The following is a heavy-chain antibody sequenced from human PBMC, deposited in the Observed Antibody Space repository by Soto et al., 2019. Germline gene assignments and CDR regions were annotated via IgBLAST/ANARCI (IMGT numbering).Heavy chain of an antibody. J-gene: IGHJ4*02. D-gene: IGHD4-17*01. Sequence: EVHLTESGGGLVEPGGSLRLSCEVSGFNFYNFGMSWVRQAPGKGLEWISIISGSGDRTFYADSVKGRFTISRDNSKKILYIQMHSLRPDDTAVYYCARGTRDYGDCFDHWGQGARVTVSS. CDR3: ARGTRDYGDCFDH. V-gene: IGHV3-23*01. CDR2: ISGSGDRT. CDR1: GFNFYNFG.